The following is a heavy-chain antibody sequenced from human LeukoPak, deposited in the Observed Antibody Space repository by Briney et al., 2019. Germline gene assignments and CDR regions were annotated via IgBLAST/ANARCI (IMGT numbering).Heavy chain of an antibody. CDR3: ARGLPPPLAADDAFDI. Sequence: GASVKVSCKASGYIFTIYGISWVRQAPGQGLEWLGWISAYNGHTNYAQKLQGRVTMTTDTSTSTAYMELRSLRSDDRAVYYCARGLPPPLAADDAFDIWGQGTMVTVSS. J-gene: IGHJ3*02. CDR1: GYIFTIYG. D-gene: IGHD6-13*01. CDR2: ISAYNGHT. V-gene: IGHV1-18*01.